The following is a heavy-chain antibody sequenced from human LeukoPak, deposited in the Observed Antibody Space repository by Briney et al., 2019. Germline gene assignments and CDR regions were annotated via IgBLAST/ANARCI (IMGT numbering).Heavy chain of an antibody. D-gene: IGHD4-23*01. CDR2: ISGSGGST. CDR3: ARDNHGGNSYFDY. Sequence: GGSLRLSCAASGFTFSSYGMSWVRQAPGKGLEWVSAISGSGGSTYYADSVKGRFTISRDNSKNTLYLQMNSLRAEDTAVYYCARDNHGGNSYFDYWGQGTLVTVSS. J-gene: IGHJ4*02. V-gene: IGHV3-23*01. CDR1: GFTFSSYG.